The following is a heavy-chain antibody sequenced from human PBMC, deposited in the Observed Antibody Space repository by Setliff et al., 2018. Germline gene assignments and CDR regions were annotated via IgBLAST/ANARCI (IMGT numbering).Heavy chain of an antibody. D-gene: IGHD3-22*01. J-gene: IGHJ4*02. CDR2: INPNSGGT. CDR3: ARGALYYDSSGYYPDY. V-gene: IGHV1-2*06. Sequence: ASVKVSCKASGYTFTGYYMYWVRQAPGQGLEWMGRINPNSGGTNYAQKFQGRVTMTRDTSISTVYMELSRLRPDDTAVYYCARGALYYDSSGYYPDYWGQGTLVTVSS. CDR1: GYTFTGYY.